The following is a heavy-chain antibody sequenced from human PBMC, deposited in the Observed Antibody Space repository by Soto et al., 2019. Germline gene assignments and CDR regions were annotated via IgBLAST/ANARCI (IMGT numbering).Heavy chain of an antibody. CDR2: ISYDGSNK. CDR3: AKDERVTTLPDSFDY. J-gene: IGHJ4*02. Sequence: GGSLRLSCAASGFIFSSYGMHWVRQAPGKGLEWVAVISYDGSNKYYADSVKGRFTISRDNSKNTLYLQMNSLRAEDTAVYYCAKDERVTTLPDSFDYWGQGTLVTVSS. V-gene: IGHV3-30*18. D-gene: IGHD4-17*01. CDR1: GFIFSSYG.